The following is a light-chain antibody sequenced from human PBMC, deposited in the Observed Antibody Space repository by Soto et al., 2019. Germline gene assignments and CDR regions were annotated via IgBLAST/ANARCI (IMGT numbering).Light chain of an antibody. Sequence: DIQMTQSPSSLSASVGDRVTITCRASQSISTYLHWYQQKPGKAPKLLIYAASYLQSGVPSRFRGGGSGTDFTLTISSLQPEDFATYYCQQSYSTPPTFGGGTKVEIK. CDR2: AAS. J-gene: IGKJ4*01. CDR1: QSISTY. V-gene: IGKV1-39*01. CDR3: QQSYSTPPT.